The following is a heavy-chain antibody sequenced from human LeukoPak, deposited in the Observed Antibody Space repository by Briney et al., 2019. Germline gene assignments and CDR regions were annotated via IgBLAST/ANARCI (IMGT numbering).Heavy chain of an antibody. CDR3: ARDVEGGTFDI. V-gene: IGHV3-7*05. Sequence: PWGSLRLSCAASGFTFSRFWMNWVRQAPRRGLEWVANIEQSGGRNNYVASVKGRFTISRDNAKNSLFLEMSSLRADDTAVYFCARDVEGGTFDIWGQGTTFAVSS. D-gene: IGHD3-16*01. CDR2: IEQSGGRN. J-gene: IGHJ3*02. CDR1: GFTFSRFW.